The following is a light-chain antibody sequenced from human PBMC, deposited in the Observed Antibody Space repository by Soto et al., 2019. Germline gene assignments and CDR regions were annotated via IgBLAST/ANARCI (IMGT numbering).Light chain of an antibody. CDR3: QQHQRTPFT. V-gene: IGKV1-9*01. CDR1: QGVSRY. Sequence: QLTQSPSSLSASVGDRVTITCRASQGVSRYLAWYQQKAGKAPKLLIYGASTLQSGVPSRFSGFGSGTEFTLTISSLQPEDFATYHCQQHQRTPFTYGPRTTVDV. J-gene: IGKJ3*01. CDR2: GAS.